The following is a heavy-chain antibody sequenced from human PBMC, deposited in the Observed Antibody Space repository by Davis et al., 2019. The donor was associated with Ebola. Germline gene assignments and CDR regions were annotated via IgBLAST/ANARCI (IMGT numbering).Heavy chain of an antibody. Sequence: GESLKISCAASGFTFSNAWMNWVRQAPGKGLEWVGRIKSKTDGGTTDYAAPVKGRFTISRDDSKNTLYLQMNSLKTEDTAVYYCTTPRLGDSSGYYYDYWGQGTLVTVSS. CDR3: TTPRLGDSSGYYYDY. D-gene: IGHD3-22*01. CDR2: IKSKTDGGTT. V-gene: IGHV3-15*07. J-gene: IGHJ4*02. CDR1: GFTFSNAW.